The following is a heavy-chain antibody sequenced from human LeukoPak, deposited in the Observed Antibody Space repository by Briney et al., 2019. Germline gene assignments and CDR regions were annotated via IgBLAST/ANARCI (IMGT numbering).Heavy chain of an antibody. J-gene: IGHJ6*02. CDR3: ARGRRYCGGGRCYYDGMDV. V-gene: IGHV4-59*01. CDR1: GGSISNYY. CDR2: IHYSGSS. D-gene: IGHD2-15*01. Sequence: SETLSLTCTVSGGSISNYYRTWIRQPPGKGLEWIGYIHYSGSSNYNPSLKSRVTISVDTSKNDFSLKLSSVTAADTAVYYCARGRRYCGGGRCYYDGMDVWGQGTTVTVSS.